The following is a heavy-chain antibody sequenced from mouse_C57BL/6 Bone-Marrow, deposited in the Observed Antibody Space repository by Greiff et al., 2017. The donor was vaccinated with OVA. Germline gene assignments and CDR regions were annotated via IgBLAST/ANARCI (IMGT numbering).Heavy chain of an antibody. CDR3: TANYYGSLYYFDY. J-gene: IGHJ2*01. D-gene: IGHD1-1*01. CDR1: GFNIKDDY. Sequence: VQLQPSGAELVRPGASVKLSCTASGFNIKDDYMHWVKQRPEQGLEWIGWIDPENGDTEYASKFQGKATITADTSSNTAYLQLSSLTSEDTAVYYCTANYYGSLYYFDYWGQGTTLTVSS. CDR2: IDPENGDT. V-gene: IGHV14-4*01.